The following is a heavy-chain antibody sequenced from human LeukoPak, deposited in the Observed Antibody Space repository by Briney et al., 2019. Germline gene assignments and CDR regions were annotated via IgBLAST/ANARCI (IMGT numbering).Heavy chain of an antibody. D-gene: IGHD7-27*01. CDR2: IGSGGYT. J-gene: IGHJ4*01. Sequence: GGSLRLSCVASGFPLGDYDITWVRQTPGKGLEYVSSIGSGGYTFYAGSVRGRFSISRDISQNTVFLQMSSLRAEDTAIYFCAKKLPGASFYFDFWGQGTRVSVSS. CDR1: GFPLGDYD. V-gene: IGHV3-23*01. CDR3: AKKLPGASFYFDF.